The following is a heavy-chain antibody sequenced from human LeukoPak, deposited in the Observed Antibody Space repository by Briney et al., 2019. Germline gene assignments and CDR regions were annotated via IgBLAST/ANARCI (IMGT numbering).Heavy chain of an antibody. J-gene: IGHJ5*02. CDR1: RFTFSSYA. CDR3: ARDPGYRGESGWFDP. CDR2: ISGSGGST. Sequence: GGSLRLSCAASRFTFSSYAMSWVRQAPGKGLEWVSAISGSGGSTYYADSVKGRFTISRDNSKNTLYLQMNSLRADDTAVYYCARDPGYRGESGWFDPWGQGTLVTVSS. V-gene: IGHV3-23*01. D-gene: IGHD5-18*01.